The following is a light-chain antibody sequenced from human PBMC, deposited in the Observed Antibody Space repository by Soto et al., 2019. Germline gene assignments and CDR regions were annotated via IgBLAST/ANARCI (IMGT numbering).Light chain of an antibody. CDR2: EVN. CDR1: STDVGGYNY. V-gene: IGLV2-14*01. J-gene: IGLJ1*01. CDR3: SSYTCSSLYV. Sequence: QSVLAQPSSVSGSPGQSITISCTGTSTDVGGYNYVSWYQHHPGKGPKLIIYEVNNRPSGVSDRFSGSKSGNTASLTISGLQAEDEADYYCSSYTCSSLYVFGTGTKVTVL.